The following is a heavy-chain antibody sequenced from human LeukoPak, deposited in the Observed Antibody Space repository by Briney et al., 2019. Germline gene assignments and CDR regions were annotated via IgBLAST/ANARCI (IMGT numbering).Heavy chain of an antibody. Sequence: PGRSLRLSCAASGFTFSSYAMHWVRQAPGKGLEWVAVISYDGSNKYYADSVKGRFTISRDNSKNTLYLQMNSLRAGDTAVYYCARDRYSYGYLAPDYWGQGTLVTVSS. CDR3: ARDRYSYGYLAPDY. CDR1: GFTFSSYA. J-gene: IGHJ4*02. D-gene: IGHD5-18*01. CDR2: ISYDGSNK. V-gene: IGHV3-30-3*01.